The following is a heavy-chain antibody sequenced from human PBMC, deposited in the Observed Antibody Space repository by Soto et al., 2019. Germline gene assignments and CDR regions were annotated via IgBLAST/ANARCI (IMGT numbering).Heavy chain of an antibody. D-gene: IGHD6-13*01. V-gene: IGHV4-59*01. Sequence: SETLSLTCTVSGGSISSYYWSWIRQPPGKGLEWIGYIYYSGSTNYNPSLKSRVTISVDTSKNQFSLKLSSVTAADTAVYYCARENSSSWFKRANWFDPWGQGTLVTVSS. J-gene: IGHJ5*02. CDR3: ARENSSSWFKRANWFDP. CDR2: IYYSGST. CDR1: GGSISSYY.